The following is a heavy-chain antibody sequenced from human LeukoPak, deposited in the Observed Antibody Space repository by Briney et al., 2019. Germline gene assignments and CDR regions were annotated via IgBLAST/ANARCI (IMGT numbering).Heavy chain of an antibody. V-gene: IGHV1-18*04. D-gene: IGHD3-10*01. CDR3: ARESMVRGVIVDY. CDR2: ISTYNGDR. J-gene: IGHJ4*02. CDR1: GYTFTSYY. Sequence: ASVKVSCKASGYTFTSYYMHWVRQAPGQGLEWMGWISTYNGDRNYAQKFQGRVTMTTETSTSTAYMELRSLRSDDTAVYYCARESMVRGVIVDYWGQGTLVTVSS.